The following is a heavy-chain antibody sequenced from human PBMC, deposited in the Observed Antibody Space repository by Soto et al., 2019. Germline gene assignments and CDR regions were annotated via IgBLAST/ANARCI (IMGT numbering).Heavy chain of an antibody. J-gene: IGHJ5*02. CDR1: GFTFSSYW. D-gene: IGHD2-15*01. CDR3: ARDSDVTLNWFDP. V-gene: IGHV3-74*01. CDR2: INSDGSST. Sequence: EVQLVESGGGLVQPGGSLRLSCAASGFTFSSYWMHWVRQAPGKGLVWVSRINSDGSSTSYADSVKGRFTISRDNAKNTQYLQMNSLRSEDTAVYYCARDSDVTLNWFDPFAQGTLVTVSS.